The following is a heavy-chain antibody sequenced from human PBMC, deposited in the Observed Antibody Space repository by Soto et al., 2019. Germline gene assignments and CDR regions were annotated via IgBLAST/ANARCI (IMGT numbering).Heavy chain of an antibody. D-gene: IGHD3-22*01. Sequence: GGSLRLSCAASGFTFSSYWMHWVRQAPGKGLVWVSRINNDGGITTYADSVKGRFTISRDNAKNTLYLQMNSLRAEDAAVYYCAIRASYYDSSGYFDYWGQGTLVTVSS. V-gene: IGHV3-74*01. CDR3: AIRASYYDSSGYFDY. J-gene: IGHJ4*02. CDR1: GFTFSSYW. CDR2: INNDGGIT.